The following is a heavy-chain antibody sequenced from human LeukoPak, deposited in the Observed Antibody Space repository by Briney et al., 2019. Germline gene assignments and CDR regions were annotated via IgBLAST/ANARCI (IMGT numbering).Heavy chain of an antibody. CDR3: AKEGRMVRGVIVTNYYFDY. Sequence: PGGSLRLSCAASRFTFSSYAMSWVRQAPGKGLEWVSSISAGGGGSYYADSVQGRFTISRDTSKNTLYLQMNSLRAEDTAVYYCAKEGRMVRGVIVTNYYFDYWGQGTLVTVSS. CDR2: ISAGGGGS. J-gene: IGHJ4*02. V-gene: IGHV3-23*01. CDR1: RFTFSSYA. D-gene: IGHD3-10*01.